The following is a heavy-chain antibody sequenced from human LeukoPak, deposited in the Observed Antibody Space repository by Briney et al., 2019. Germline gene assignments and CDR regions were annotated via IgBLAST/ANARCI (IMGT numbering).Heavy chain of an antibody. CDR1: GYTFTSYD. CDR2: MNPNSGNT. V-gene: IGHV1-8*01. J-gene: IGHJ4*02. CDR3: ARGRTQDYVWGSYRPPIDY. Sequence: ASVKVSCKASGYTFTSYDINWVRQATGQGLEWMGWMNPNSGNTGYAQKFQGRVTMTRNTSISTAYMELSSLRSEDTAVYYCARGRTQDYVWGSYRPPIDYWGQGTLVTVSS. D-gene: IGHD3-16*02.